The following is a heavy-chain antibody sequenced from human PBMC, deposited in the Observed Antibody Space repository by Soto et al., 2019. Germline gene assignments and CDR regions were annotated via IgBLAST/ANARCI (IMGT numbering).Heavy chain of an antibody. D-gene: IGHD6-19*01. CDR3: AKERGWDAFDI. J-gene: IGHJ3*02. Sequence: QVQPVESGGGVVQPGRSLRLSCAASGFTFSSYGMHWVRQAPGKGLEWVAVISYDGSNKYYADSVKGRFTISRDNSKNPLYLQMNSLRAEDTAVYYCAKERGWDAFDIWGQGQWSPSLQ. CDR2: ISYDGSNK. CDR1: GFTFSSYG. V-gene: IGHV3-30*18.